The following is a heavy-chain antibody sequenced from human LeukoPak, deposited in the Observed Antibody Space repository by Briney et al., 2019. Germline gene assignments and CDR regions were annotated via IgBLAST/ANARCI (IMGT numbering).Heavy chain of an antibody. CDR2: IIPIFGTA. J-gene: IGHJ3*02. CDR1: GGTFSSYA. Sequence: SVKVSCKASGGTFSSYAISWVRQAPGQGPEWMGRIIPIFGTANYAQKFQGRVTITTDESTSTAYMELSSLRSEDTAVYYCARVSMIVVGSAFDIWGQGTMVTVSS. CDR3: ARVSMIVVGSAFDI. V-gene: IGHV1-69*05. D-gene: IGHD3-22*01.